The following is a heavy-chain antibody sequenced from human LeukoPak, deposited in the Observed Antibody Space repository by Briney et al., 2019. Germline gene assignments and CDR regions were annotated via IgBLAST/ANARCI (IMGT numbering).Heavy chain of an antibody. CDR2: IYYSGST. Sequence: PSETLSLTCTVSGGSISSYYWSWIRQPPGKGLEWIGYIYYSGSTNYNPSLKSRVTISVDTSKNQFSLKLSSVTAADTAVYYCARNKGIAAAGSYYYGMDVWGQGTTVTVSS. V-gene: IGHV4-59*01. CDR1: GGSISSYY. CDR3: ARNKGIAAAGSYYYGMDV. D-gene: IGHD6-13*01. J-gene: IGHJ6*02.